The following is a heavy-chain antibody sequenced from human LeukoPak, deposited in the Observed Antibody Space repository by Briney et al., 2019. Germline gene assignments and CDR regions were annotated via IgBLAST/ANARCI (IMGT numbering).Heavy chain of an antibody. CDR1: GGSISSYY. Sequence: SETLSLTCTVSGGSISSYYWSWIRQPPGKGLEWTGYIYYSGSTNYNPSLKSRVTISVDTSKNQFSLKLSSVTAADTAVYYCASTVYSSSWYSGDYWGQGTLVTVSS. D-gene: IGHD6-13*01. J-gene: IGHJ4*02. CDR2: IYYSGST. V-gene: IGHV4-59*08. CDR3: ASTVYSSSWYSGDY.